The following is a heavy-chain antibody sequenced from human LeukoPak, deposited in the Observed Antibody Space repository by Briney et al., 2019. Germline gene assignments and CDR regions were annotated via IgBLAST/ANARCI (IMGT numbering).Heavy chain of an antibody. D-gene: IGHD2-8*01. CDR3: AKGVYADNYYSYYMDV. Sequence: GGSLRLSCAASGFTFSSYDMSWVRQAPGKGLEWVSGISGSGGSTYYADPVKGRFTISRDNSKNTLYLQMSSLTAEDTAVYYCAKGVYADNYYSYYMDVWGKGTTVTVSS. V-gene: IGHV3-23*01. CDR1: GFTFSSYD. CDR2: ISGSGGST. J-gene: IGHJ6*03.